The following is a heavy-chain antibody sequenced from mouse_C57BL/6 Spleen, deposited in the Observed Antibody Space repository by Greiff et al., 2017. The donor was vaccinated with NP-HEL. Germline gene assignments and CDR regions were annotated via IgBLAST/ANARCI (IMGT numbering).Heavy chain of an antibody. CDR2: IHPNSGST. V-gene: IGHV1-64*01. CDR1: GYTFTSYW. J-gene: IGHJ1*03. CDR3: AGYGSSYAYFDV. D-gene: IGHD1-1*01. Sequence: VQLQQPGAELVKPGASVKLSCKASGYTFTSYWMHWVKQRPGQGLEWIGMIHPNSGSTNYNEKFKSKATLTVDKSSSTAYMQLSSLTSEDSAVYYCAGYGSSYAYFDVWGTGTTVTVSS.